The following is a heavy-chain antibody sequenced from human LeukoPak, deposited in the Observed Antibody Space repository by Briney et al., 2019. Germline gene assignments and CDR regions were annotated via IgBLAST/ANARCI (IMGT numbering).Heavy chain of an antibody. CDR1: GFIFSRYT. D-gene: IGHD6-13*01. CDR3: TRDEDEELVRDY. CDR2: ISSTSTYI. J-gene: IGHJ4*02. Sequence: GGSLTLSCAASGFIFSRYTINWVRQAPGKGLEWVSSISSTSTYIYYADSVKGRFTISRDNAKKSLYLQMNSLRADDTAVYYCTRDEDEELVRDYWGQGTLVTVSS. V-gene: IGHV3-21*01.